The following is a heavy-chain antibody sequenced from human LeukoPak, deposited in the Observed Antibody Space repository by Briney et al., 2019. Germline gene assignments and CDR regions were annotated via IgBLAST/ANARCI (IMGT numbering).Heavy chain of an antibody. J-gene: IGHJ4*02. D-gene: IGHD2-15*01. V-gene: IGHV3-7*05. CDR3: ARGTPSPGLDY. CDR1: GFTFSNYW. CDR2: IKQDGREK. Sequence: GGSLRLSCAVSGFTFSNYWMTWVRQAPGKGLEWVANIKQDGREKYYVDSVKGRFTISRDNAKNSLYLQMNSLRVEDTAVYYCARGTPSPGLDYWGQGTLVTVSS.